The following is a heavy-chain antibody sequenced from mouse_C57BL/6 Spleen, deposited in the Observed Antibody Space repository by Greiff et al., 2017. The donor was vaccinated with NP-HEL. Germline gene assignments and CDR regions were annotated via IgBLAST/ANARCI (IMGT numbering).Heavy chain of an antibody. J-gene: IGHJ1*03. D-gene: IGHD1-1*01. CDR1: GFTFSSYG. V-gene: IGHV5-6*01. CDR2: ISSGGSYT. Sequence: EVKLVESGGDLVKPGGSLKLSYAASGFTFSSYGMSWVRQTPDKRLEWVATISSGGSYTYYPDSVKGRFTISRDNAKNTLYLQMSRLKSEDTAMYYCARQNSLNYYGSSWYFDVWGTGTTVTVSS. CDR3: ARQNSLNYYGSSWYFDV.